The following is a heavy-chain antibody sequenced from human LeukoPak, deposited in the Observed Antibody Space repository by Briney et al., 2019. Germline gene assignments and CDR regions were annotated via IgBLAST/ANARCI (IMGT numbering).Heavy chain of an antibody. CDR1: GVSISSYY. D-gene: IGHD6-19*01. Sequence: PSETLSLTCTVSGVSISSYYWSWLRQPPGKGLEWIGYIYYSGSTNYNPSLKSRVTISVDTSKNQFSLKLSSVTAADTAVYYCARAGSGWSDFDYWGQGTLVTVSS. V-gene: IGHV4-59*01. CDR2: IYYSGST. J-gene: IGHJ4*02. CDR3: ARAGSGWSDFDY.